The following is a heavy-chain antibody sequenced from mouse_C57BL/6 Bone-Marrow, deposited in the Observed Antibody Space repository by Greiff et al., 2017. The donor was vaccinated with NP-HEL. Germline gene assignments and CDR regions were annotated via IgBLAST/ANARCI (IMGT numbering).Heavy chain of an antibody. CDR3: ARHSYGSSGDAMDY. V-gene: IGHV5-12*01. J-gene: IGHJ4*01. CDR1: GFTFSDYY. D-gene: IGHD1-1*01. Sequence: EVMLVESGGGLVQPGGSLKLSCAASGFTFSDYYMYWVRQTPEKRLEWVAYISNGGGSTYYPDTVKGRFTISRDNAKNTLYLQMSRLKSEDTAMYYCARHSYGSSGDAMDYWGQGTSGTVSS. CDR2: ISNGGGST.